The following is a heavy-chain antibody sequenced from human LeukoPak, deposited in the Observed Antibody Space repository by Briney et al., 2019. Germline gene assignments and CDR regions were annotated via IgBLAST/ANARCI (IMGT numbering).Heavy chain of an antibody. Sequence: ASVTVSFTFSVYTLTELSMHWVRQAPGKGLEWMGGFDPEDGETIYAQKFRGRVTMTNDTSTDTAYMELSSLRSEDTAVYYCATEPDSSGWYLPWGQGTLVTVSS. CDR1: VYTLTELS. CDR2: FDPEDGET. CDR3: ATEPDSSGWYLP. D-gene: IGHD6-19*01. J-gene: IGHJ5*02. V-gene: IGHV1-24*01.